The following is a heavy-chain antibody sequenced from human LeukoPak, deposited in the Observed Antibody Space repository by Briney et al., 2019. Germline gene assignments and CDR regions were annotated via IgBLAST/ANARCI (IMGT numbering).Heavy chain of an antibody. D-gene: IGHD3-10*01. V-gene: IGHV3-30*02. CDR3: AKDLGRTMVRGVGYVDV. Sequence: PGGSLRLSCAASGFTFSSYGMHWVRQAPGKGLEWVAFIRYDGSNKYYADSVKGRFTISRDNSKNTLYLQMNSLRAEDTAVYYCAKDLGRTMVRGVGYVDVWGKGTTVTISS. CDR2: IRYDGSNK. CDR1: GFTFSSYG. J-gene: IGHJ6*03.